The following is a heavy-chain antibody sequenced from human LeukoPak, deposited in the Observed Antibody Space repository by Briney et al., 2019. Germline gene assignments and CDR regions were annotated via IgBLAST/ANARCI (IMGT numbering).Heavy chain of an antibody. CDR3: AKEPPHSSGWQMRYYFDY. V-gene: IGHV3-11*01. Sequence: PGGSLRLSCAASGFTFSDYYMSWIRQAPGKGLEWVSYISSSGSTIYYADSVKGRFTISRDNAKNSLYLQMNSLRAEDTAVYYCAKEPPHSSGWQMRYYFDYWGQGTLVTVSS. D-gene: IGHD6-19*01. J-gene: IGHJ4*02. CDR1: GFTFSDYY. CDR2: ISSSGSTI.